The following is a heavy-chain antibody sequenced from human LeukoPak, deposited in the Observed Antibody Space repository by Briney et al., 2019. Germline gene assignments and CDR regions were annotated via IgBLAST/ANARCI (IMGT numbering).Heavy chain of an antibody. CDR2: IHPSGIF. J-gene: IGHJ4*02. CDR3: ARGRDRSKAGDH. D-gene: IGHD5-24*01. V-gene: IGHV4-34*01. Sequence: SETLSLTCAVYGGSCDDYYCSWLRQPPGKGLEWIGEIHPSGIFYYNSSLLSRVTVSIDTSKSQFSLRLTSVTAADTAFYYCARGRDRSKAGDHWGQGSLVTVSS. CDR1: GGSCDDYY.